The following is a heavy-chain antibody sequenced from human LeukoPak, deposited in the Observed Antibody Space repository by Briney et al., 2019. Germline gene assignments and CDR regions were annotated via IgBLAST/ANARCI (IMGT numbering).Heavy chain of an antibody. D-gene: IGHD1-26*01. Sequence: SVKVSCKASGGTFSSYAISWVRQAPGQGLEWMGRIIPIFGTANYAQKFQGRVTITTDESTSTAYMELSSPRSEDTAVYYCARVGVGATSPFGYWGQGTLVTVSS. CDR2: IIPIFGTA. CDR1: GGTFSSYA. CDR3: ARVGVGATSPFGY. J-gene: IGHJ4*02. V-gene: IGHV1-69*05.